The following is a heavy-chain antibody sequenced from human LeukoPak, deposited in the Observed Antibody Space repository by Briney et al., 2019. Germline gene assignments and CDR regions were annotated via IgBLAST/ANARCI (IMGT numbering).Heavy chain of an antibody. CDR3: AAGERVLRFLEWLFPLDS. CDR2: INWNGGST. J-gene: IGHJ4*02. D-gene: IGHD3-3*01. CDR1: GFTFDDYG. V-gene: IGHV3-20*04. Sequence: GGSLRLSCAASGFTFDDYGMSWVRQAPGRGLEWVSGINWNGGSTGYADSVKGRFTISRDNAKNSLYLQMNSLRAEDTALYYCAAGERVLRFLEWLFPLDSWGQGNLVTVSS.